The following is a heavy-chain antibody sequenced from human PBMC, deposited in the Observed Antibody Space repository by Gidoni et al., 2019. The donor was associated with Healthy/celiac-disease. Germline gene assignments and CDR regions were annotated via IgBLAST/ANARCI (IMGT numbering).Heavy chain of an antibody. J-gene: IGHJ5*02. Sequence: EINHSGSTNYNPSLKSRVTISVDTSKNQFSLKLSSVTAADTAVYYCARAGGYCSGGSCPRHNWFDPWGQGTLVTVSS. CDR2: INHSGST. D-gene: IGHD2-15*01. V-gene: IGHV4-34*01. CDR3: ARAGGYCSGGSCPRHNWFDP.